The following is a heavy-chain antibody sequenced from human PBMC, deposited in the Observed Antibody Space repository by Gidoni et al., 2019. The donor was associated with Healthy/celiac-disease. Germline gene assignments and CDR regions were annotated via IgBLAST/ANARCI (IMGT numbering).Heavy chain of an antibody. V-gene: IGHV3-13*01. D-gene: IGHD1-26*01. CDR2: IGTSGDT. CDR3: ARAPREDSYWYFDL. J-gene: IGHJ2*01. Sequence: EVQLVEAGGGLVQPGGSRRLSCGAAGFAFSSYDMLWFRLATGKGLEWVSAIGTSGDTYYPGSVKCRFTISRENAKNSLYLQMNSLRAGDTAVYYCARAPREDSYWYFDLWGRGTLVTVSS. CDR1: GFAFSSYD.